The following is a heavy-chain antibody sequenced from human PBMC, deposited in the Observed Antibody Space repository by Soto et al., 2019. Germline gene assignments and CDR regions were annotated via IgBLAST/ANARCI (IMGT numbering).Heavy chain of an antibody. V-gene: IGHV1-69*13. CDR1: GGTFSSYA. J-gene: IGHJ6*02. CDR3: ARDGDTMVRGVITRPHYYYGMDV. CDR2: IIPIFGTA. Sequence: GASVKVSCKASGGTFSSYAISWVRQAPGQGLEWMGGIIPIFGTANYAQKFQGRVTITADESTSTAYMELSSLRSEDTAVYYCARDGDTMVRGVITRPHYYYGMDVWGQGPTVTVSS. D-gene: IGHD3-10*01.